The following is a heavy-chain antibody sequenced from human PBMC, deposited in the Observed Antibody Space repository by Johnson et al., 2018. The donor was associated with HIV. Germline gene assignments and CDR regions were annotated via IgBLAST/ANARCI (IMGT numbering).Heavy chain of an antibody. CDR3: ARVRYYYGSGSRGAFDI. V-gene: IGHV3-30-3*01. J-gene: IGHJ3*02. Sequence: QVQLVESGGGVVQPGRSLRLSCAASGFPFSTYSMHWVRQAPGKGLEWVTVISHDGSNKYYADSLKGRFTISRDNSKNTLYLQMNSLRAEDTALYYCARVRYYYGSGSRGAFDIWGQGTMVTVSS. D-gene: IGHD3-10*01. CDR2: ISHDGSNK. CDR1: GFPFSTYS.